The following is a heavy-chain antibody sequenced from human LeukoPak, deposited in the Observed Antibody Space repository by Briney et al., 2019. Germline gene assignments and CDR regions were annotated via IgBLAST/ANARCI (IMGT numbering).Heavy chain of an antibody. J-gene: IGHJ5*02. CDR2: INSDGSST. V-gene: IGHV3-74*01. D-gene: IGHD2-2*01. CDR3: ARSTRYCNSTSCYASWFDP. CDR1: GFTFSRYW. Sequence: PGGSLRLSCAASGFTFSRYWMHWVRQAPGKGRVWVSLINSDGSSTRYADSVKGRFTISRDNAKNTLYLQMNSLRAEDTAVYYCARSTRYCNSTSCYASWFDPWGQGTLVTVSS.